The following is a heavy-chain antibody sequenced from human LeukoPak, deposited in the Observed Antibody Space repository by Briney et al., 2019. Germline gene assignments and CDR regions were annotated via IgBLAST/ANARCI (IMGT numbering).Heavy chain of an antibody. D-gene: IGHD6-19*01. CDR3: ARVTGYSSGWPD. V-gene: IGHV1-69*13. Sequence: SVKASCKASGGTFSSYAISWVRQAPGQGLEWMGGIIPIFGTANYAQKFQGRVTITADESTSTAYMELSSLRSEDTAVYYCARVTGYSSGWPDWGQGTLVTVSS. CDR1: GGTFSSYA. CDR2: IIPIFGTA. J-gene: IGHJ4*02.